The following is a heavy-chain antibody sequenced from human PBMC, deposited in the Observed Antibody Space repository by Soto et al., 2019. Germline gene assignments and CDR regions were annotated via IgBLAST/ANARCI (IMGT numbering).Heavy chain of an antibody. CDR2: IYYSGST. V-gene: IGHV4-59*01. CDR1: GGSISSYY. Sequence: QVQLQESGPGLVKPSETLSLTCTVSGGSISSYYWSWIRQPPGKGLEWIGYIYYSGSTNYNPSLKSRVTISVATSKNQFSLKLSSVTAADTAVYYCATYSSGWEEFDYWGQGTLVTVSS. CDR3: ATYSSGWEEFDY. D-gene: IGHD6-19*01. J-gene: IGHJ4*02.